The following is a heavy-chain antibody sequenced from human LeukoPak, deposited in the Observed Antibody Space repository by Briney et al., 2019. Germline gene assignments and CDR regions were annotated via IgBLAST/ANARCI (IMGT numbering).Heavy chain of an antibody. CDR3: ARKGPANYYYYYMDV. CDR2: MNPNSGNT. J-gene: IGHJ6*03. D-gene: IGHD2-2*01. V-gene: IGHV1-8*01. CDR1: GYTFTSYD. Sequence: ASVKVSCKASGYTFTSYDINWVRQATGQGLEWMGWMNPNSGNTGYAQKFQGRVTMTRNTSISTAYTELSSLRSEDTAVYFCARKGPANYYYYYMDVWGKGTTVTVSS.